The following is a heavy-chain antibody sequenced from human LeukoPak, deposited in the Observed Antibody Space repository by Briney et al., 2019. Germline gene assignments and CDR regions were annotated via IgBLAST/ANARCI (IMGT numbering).Heavy chain of an antibody. Sequence: GGSLRLYSAASGSTFSSYAMSWVRQAPGKGLEWPSAIRGSGGSTYYADSVKGRFTISRDNSKNTLYLQMNSLRAEDTAVYYCATGGLLDYWGQGTLVTVSS. CDR2: IRGSGGST. V-gene: IGHV3-23*01. CDR3: ATGGLLDY. CDR1: GSTFSSYA. D-gene: IGHD1-26*01. J-gene: IGHJ4*02.